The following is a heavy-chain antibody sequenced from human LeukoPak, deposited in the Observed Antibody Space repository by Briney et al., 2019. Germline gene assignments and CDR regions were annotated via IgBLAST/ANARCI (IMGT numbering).Heavy chain of an antibody. CDR3: AKVPAGDYYYGMDV. D-gene: IGHD6-19*01. J-gene: IGHJ6*02. Sequence: GGSLRLSCAASGFTFSSYGMHWVRQAPGKGLEWVAVISYDGSNKYYADSVKGRLTISRDNSKNTLYLQMNSLRAEDTAVYYCAKVPAGDYYYGMDVWGQGTTVTVSS. CDR2: ISYDGSNK. V-gene: IGHV3-30*18. CDR1: GFTFSSYG.